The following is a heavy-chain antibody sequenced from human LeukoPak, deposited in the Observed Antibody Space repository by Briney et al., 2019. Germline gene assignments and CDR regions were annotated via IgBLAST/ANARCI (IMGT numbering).Heavy chain of an antibody. D-gene: IGHD5-24*01. CDR3: ARVQKPRDGYNVGYYYMDV. Sequence: GASAEVSCKASGYTFTGYYMHWVRQAPGQGLEWMGWINPNSGGTNYAQKFQGRVTMTRDTSISTAYMELSRLRSDDTAVYYCARVQKPRDGYNVGYYYMDVWGKGTTVTVSS. CDR1: GYTFTGYY. J-gene: IGHJ6*03. V-gene: IGHV1-2*02. CDR2: INPNSGGT.